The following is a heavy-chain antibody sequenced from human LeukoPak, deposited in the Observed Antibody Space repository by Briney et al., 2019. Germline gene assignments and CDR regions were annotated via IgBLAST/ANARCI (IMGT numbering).Heavy chain of an antibody. J-gene: IGHJ5*02. Sequence: SETLSLTCAVSGYSISSGYYWGWIRQPPGKGLEWIGSIYHSGSTYYNPSLKSRVTISVDTYKNQFSLKLSSVTAADTAVYYCARDGMATIRNWFDPWGQGTLVTVSS. CDR2: IYHSGST. D-gene: IGHD5-12*01. V-gene: IGHV4-38-2*02. CDR1: GYSISSGYY. CDR3: ARDGMATIRNWFDP.